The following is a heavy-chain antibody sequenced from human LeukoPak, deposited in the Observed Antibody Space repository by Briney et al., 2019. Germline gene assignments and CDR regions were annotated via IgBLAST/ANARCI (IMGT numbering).Heavy chain of an antibody. J-gene: IGHJ4*02. CDR2: ISVNGHI. V-gene: IGHV3-9*01. D-gene: IGHD2-2*02. CDR3: AKCRRCITTSCYTAFDY. Sequence: GRSLRLSCAASGFAFDYYAMHWVRQAPGKGLEWVSGISVNGHIDYADSVKGRFTISRDNAKNSLYLQMNSLRAEDTALYYCAKCRRCITTSCYTAFDYWGQGTLVTVSS. CDR1: GFAFDYYA.